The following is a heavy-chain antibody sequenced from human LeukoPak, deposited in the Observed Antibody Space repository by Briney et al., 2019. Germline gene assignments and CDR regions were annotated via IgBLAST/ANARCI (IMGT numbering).Heavy chain of an antibody. Sequence: PSETLSLTCTVSGGSINSADYYWGWIRQPPGKGLEYLGSINYSGSTYYNPSLKSRVTISVDTSKNHSSLRLNSVTAADTAVYYCARRHRDSSGYYYVDYWGQGTLVTVSS. D-gene: IGHD3-22*01. J-gene: IGHJ4*02. CDR2: INYSGST. CDR1: GGSINSADYY. CDR3: ARRHRDSSGYYYVDY. V-gene: IGHV4-39*02.